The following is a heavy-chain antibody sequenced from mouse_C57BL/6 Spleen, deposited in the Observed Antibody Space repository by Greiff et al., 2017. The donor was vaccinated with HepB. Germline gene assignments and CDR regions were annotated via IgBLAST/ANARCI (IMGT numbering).Heavy chain of an antibody. D-gene: IGHD6-1*01. CDR1: GYAFSSSW. V-gene: IGHV1-82*01. CDR2: IYPGDGDT. Sequence: VQLQQSGPELVKPGASVKISCKASGYAFSSSWMNWVKQRPGKGLEWIGRIYPGDGDTNYNGKFKGKATLTADKSSSTAYMQLSSLTSEDSAVYFCARCSAATCYAMDYWGQGTSVTVSS. J-gene: IGHJ4*01. CDR3: ARCSAATCYAMDY.